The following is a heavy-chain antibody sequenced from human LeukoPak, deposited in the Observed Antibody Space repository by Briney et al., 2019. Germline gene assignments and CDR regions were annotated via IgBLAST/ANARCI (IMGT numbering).Heavy chain of an antibody. CDR1: GYIFSIYA. J-gene: IGHJ6*02. Sequence: RGVPLTLSCTASGYIFSIYAMSWVRHSPGKGLEWVSSMSGSGYSTYYADYVKGRFTISRDNSKNTLYLQMNSLRAEDTAVYYCAKDGRYCSGGRPCWVYYYGMDVWGQGTTVTVSS. D-gene: IGHD2-15*01. CDR2: MSGSGYST. CDR3: AKDGRYCSGGRPCWVYYYGMDV. V-gene: IGHV3-23*01.